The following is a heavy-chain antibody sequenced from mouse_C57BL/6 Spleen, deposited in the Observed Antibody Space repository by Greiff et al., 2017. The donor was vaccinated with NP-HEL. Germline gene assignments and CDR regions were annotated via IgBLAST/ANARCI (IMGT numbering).Heavy chain of an antibody. J-gene: IGHJ2*01. CDR3: ARSPYYSKGYFDY. Sequence: VKLMESGAELVKPGASVKISCKASGYAFSSYWMNWVKQRPGKGLEWIGQIYPGDGDTNYNGKFKGKATLTADKSSSTAYMQLSSLTSEDSAVYFCARSPYYSKGYFDYWGQGTTLTVSS. D-gene: IGHD2-5*01. CDR1: GYAFSSYW. CDR2: IYPGDGDT. V-gene: IGHV1-80*01.